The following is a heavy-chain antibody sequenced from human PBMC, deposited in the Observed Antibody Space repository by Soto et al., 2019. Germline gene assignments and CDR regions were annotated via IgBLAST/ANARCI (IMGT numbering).Heavy chain of an antibody. CDR1: GGSISSGGYS. D-gene: IGHD2-21*02. J-gene: IGHJ4*02. Sequence: PSETLSLTCAVSGGSISSGGYSWSWIRQPPGKGLEWIGYIYHSGSTYYNPSLKSRVTISVDRSKNQFSLKLSSVTAADTAVYYCAVYLSYCGGDCHPYFDFWGQGALVTVSS. CDR2: IYHSGST. CDR3: AVYLSYCGGDCHPYFDF. V-gene: IGHV4-30-2*01.